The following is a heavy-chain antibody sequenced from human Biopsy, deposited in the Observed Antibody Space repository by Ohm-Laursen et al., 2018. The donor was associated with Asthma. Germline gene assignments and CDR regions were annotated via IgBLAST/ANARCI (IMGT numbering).Heavy chain of an antibody. D-gene: IGHD3-10*01. CDR3: ARAVDYSHYYGIDV. J-gene: IGHJ6*02. CDR2: INAGNGNT. CDR1: GYTFINYA. Sequence: ASVKVSCQASGYTFINYAIHWVRQAPGQRLEWMGWINAGNGNTKYSQKFQGRVTITRDTSTSTAYMELRSLRSDDTAVYFCARAVDYSHYYGIDVWGQGTTVTVS. V-gene: IGHV1-3*01.